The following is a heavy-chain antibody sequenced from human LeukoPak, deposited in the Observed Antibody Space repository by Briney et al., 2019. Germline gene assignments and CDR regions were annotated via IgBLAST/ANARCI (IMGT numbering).Heavy chain of an antibody. J-gene: IGHJ4*02. Sequence: PSETLSLTCTVSGGSISSYYWSWIRQPAGKGLEWIGRIYTSGSTNYNPSLKSRVTMSVDTSKNQFSLKLSSVTAADTAVYYCARDEYDSSGYYYRYWGQGTLVTVSS. D-gene: IGHD3-22*01. CDR1: GGSISSYY. CDR3: ARDEYDSSGYYYRY. CDR2: IYTSGST. V-gene: IGHV4-4*07.